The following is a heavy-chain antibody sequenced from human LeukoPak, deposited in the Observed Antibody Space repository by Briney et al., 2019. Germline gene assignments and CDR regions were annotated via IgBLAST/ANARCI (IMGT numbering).Heavy chain of an antibody. D-gene: IGHD3-22*01. J-gene: IGHJ4*02. CDR3: VKPFYYDGNGYSPHFDY. CDR1: GFIYSKYA. CDR2: LSRNGGRR. V-gene: IGHV3-64D*06. Sequence: GGSLRLSCSASGFIYSKYAMHGARQAPGKGLQYVSALSRNGGRRFYGDSVKGRFTISRDNSNNTLSLQMSSLRPDDTAVYYCVKPFYYDGNGYSPHFDYWGQGTLVTVSS.